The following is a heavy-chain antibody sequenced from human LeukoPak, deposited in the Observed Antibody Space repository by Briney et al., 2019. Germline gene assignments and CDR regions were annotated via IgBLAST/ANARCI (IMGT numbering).Heavy chain of an antibody. V-gene: IGHV3-21*01. Sequence: GGSLRLSCAASGFTFSTYAMNWVRQAPGEGLKWVSCITGDSAYIYYADSVKGRFTISRDNAKNSLYLQMNSLRAEDTAVYYCARDSRWDWFDPWGQGTLVTVSS. CDR1: GFTFSTYA. CDR3: ARDSRWDWFDP. J-gene: IGHJ5*02. D-gene: IGHD1-26*01. CDR2: ITGDSAYI.